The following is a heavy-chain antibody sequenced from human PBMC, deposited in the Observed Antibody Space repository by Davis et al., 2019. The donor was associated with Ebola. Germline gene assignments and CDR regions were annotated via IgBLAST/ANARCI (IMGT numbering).Heavy chain of an antibody. CDR2: IYSGGIT. CDR3: ARVAVIHGWFDP. D-gene: IGHD2-21*01. J-gene: IGHJ5*02. CDR1: GFTVSSNY. Sequence: GESLKISCAASGFTVSSNYMSWVRQAPGKGLEWVSVIYSGGITYYVDSVKGRFTISRDNSKNTLYLQMNSLRAEDTAVYYCARVAVIHGWFDPWGQGTLVTVSS. V-gene: IGHV3-66*01.